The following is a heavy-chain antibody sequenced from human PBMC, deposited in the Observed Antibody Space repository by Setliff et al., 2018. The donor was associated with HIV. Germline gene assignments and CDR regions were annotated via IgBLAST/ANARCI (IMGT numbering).Heavy chain of an antibody. CDR3: VKAVIVVIPAAIFDY. V-gene: IGHV3-64D*09. CDR2: ISSNGGST. J-gene: IGHJ4*02. D-gene: IGHD2-2*01. CDR1: GFIFNSYT. Sequence: GGSLRLSCAASGFIFNSYTMHWVRQAPGKGLEYVSAISSNGGSTYYADSVKGRFTISRDNSKNTLYLQMSSLRVEDTAVYYCVKAVIVVIPAAIFDYWGQGTLVTVSS.